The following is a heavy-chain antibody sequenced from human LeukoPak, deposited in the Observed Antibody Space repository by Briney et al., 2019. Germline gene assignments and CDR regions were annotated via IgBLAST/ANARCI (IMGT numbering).Heavy chain of an antibody. CDR2: IYSGGGT. V-gene: IGHV3-53*01. Sequence: GGSLRLSCAASGLTVSSKYMSWVRQAPGKGLEWVSVIYSGGGTFYADSVKGRFTISRDDSKNTLFLQMNSLRAEDTAVYYCASGPYYDFSSGLDYWGQGTLVTVSS. CDR3: ASGPYYDFSSGLDY. J-gene: IGHJ4*02. D-gene: IGHD3-3*01. CDR1: GLTVSSKY.